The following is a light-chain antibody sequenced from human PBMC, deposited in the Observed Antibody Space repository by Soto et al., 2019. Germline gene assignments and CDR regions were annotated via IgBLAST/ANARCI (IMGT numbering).Light chain of an antibody. J-gene: IGLJ1*01. CDR3: AAWDDSLNGQV. Sequence: QSVLTQPASASGTPGQRVTISCSGSSSNIGSNTVNWYQQLPGTAPKLLIYSNNQRPSGVPDRFSGSKSGTSVSLAISGLQSEDEADYYCAAWDDSLNGQVFGTGTKVTVL. CDR2: SNN. CDR1: SSNIGSNT. V-gene: IGLV1-44*01.